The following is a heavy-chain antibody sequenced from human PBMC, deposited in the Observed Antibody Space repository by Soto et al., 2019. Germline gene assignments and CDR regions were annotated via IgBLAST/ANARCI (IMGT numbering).Heavy chain of an antibody. CDR2: ISAYNGNT. CDR1: GYTFTSYG. Sequence: QVQLVQSGAEVKKPGASVKVSCKASGYTFTSYGISWVRQAPGQGLEWMGWISAYNGNTNYAQKLQGRVTMTTDTTTSTAYMELRSLRFDDTSVYYCTRCAKLGYCSSTSCSRYEGYFDLWGRATLVTGSS. V-gene: IGHV1-18*01. CDR3: TRCAKLGYCSSTSCSRYEGYFDL. D-gene: IGHD2-2*01. J-gene: IGHJ2*01.